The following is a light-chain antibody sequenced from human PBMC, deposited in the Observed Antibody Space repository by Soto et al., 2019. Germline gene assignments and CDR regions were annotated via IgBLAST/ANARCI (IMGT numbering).Light chain of an antibody. J-gene: IGKJ1*01. Sequence: DIQMTQTPSTLSGSVGDRVTITCPASQTISSWLAWYQQKPGKAPKLLIYKASTLDSGVPSRFSGSGSGTEFTLTISSLQPDDFATYYCQHYSSYSEAFGQGTKVELK. CDR2: KAS. CDR1: QTISSW. V-gene: IGKV1-5*03. CDR3: QHYSSYSEA.